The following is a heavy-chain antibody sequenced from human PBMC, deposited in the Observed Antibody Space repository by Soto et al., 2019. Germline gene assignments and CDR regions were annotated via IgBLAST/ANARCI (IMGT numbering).Heavy chain of an antibody. CDR1: GYTFTSYA. CDR2: INAGNGNT. V-gene: IGHV1-3*01. J-gene: IGHJ2*01. Sequence: QVQLVQSGAEVKKPGASVKVSRKASGYTFTSYAMHWVRQGPGQRLEWMGWINAGNGNTKYSQKFQGRVTITRDTSASTAYMELSSLRSEDTAVYYCARGGSLYWYFDLWGRGTLVTVSS. CDR3: ARGGSLYWYFDL. D-gene: IGHD1-26*01.